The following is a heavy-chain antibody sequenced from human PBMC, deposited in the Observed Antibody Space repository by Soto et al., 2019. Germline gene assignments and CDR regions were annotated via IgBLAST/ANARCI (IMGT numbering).Heavy chain of an antibody. J-gene: IGHJ4*02. CDR2: ISSNGGST. Sequence: EVQLVESGGGLVQPGGSLRLSCAASGFTFSNYAMHWVRQAPGKGLEYVSAISSNGGSTYYANSVKGRFTISRDNSKNPLYLQMGSLRAEDMAVYYCARGPDHFDYWGQGTLVTVSS. V-gene: IGHV3-64*01. CDR3: ARGPDHFDY. CDR1: GFTFSNYA.